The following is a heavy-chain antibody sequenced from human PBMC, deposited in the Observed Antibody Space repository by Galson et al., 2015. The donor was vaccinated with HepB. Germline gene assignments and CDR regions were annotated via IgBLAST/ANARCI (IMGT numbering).Heavy chain of an antibody. CDR2: IKQDGSEK. V-gene: IGHV3-7*03. CDR1: GFTFSSYW. D-gene: IGHD6-13*01. CDR3: ARDWYSSSWYDY. Sequence: SLRLSCAASGFTFSSYWMSWVRQAPGKGLEWVANIKQDGSEKYYVDSVKGRFTISRDNAKNSLYLQMNSLRAGDTAVYYCARDWYSSSWYDYWGQGTLVTVSS. J-gene: IGHJ4*02.